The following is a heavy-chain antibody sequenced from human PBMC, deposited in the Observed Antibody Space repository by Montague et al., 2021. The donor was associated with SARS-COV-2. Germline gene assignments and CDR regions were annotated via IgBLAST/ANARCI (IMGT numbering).Heavy chain of an antibody. CDR2: IYYSGGI. CDR1: GGSMSGHY. D-gene: IGHD3-10*01. Sequence: SETLSLTCTVSGGSMSGHYWAWIRQPPGKGLEWLAYIYYSGGINSSASLKRRVPISVATSKNQFSLKLTSVTAADPAVYYCARAGSVRRAVNWFDPWGQGTLVTVSS. J-gene: IGHJ5*02. V-gene: IGHV4-59*11. CDR3: ARAGSVRRAVNWFDP.